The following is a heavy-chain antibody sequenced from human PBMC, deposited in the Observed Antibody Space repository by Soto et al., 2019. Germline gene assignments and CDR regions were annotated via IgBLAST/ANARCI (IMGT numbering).Heavy chain of an antibody. CDR3: ARDRAVSYYDSSGYYWTRDGYYYYGMDV. CDR1: GYTFTSYY. CDR2: INPSGGST. V-gene: IGHV1-46*01. Sequence: ASVKVSCKASGYTFTSYYMHWVRQAPGQGLEWMGIINPSGGSTSYAQKFQGRVTMTRDTSTSTVYMELSSLRSEDTAVYYCARDRAVSYYDSSGYYWTRDGYYYYGMDVWGQGTTVTVSS. J-gene: IGHJ6*02. D-gene: IGHD3-22*01.